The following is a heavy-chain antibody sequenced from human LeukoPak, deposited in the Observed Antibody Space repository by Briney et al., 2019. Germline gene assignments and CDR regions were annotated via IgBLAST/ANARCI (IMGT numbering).Heavy chain of an antibody. D-gene: IGHD4-17*01. J-gene: IGHJ4*02. V-gene: IGHV3-9*01. CDR3: AKSSGYGDYVAY. CDR1: GFIFGNYA. CDR2: ISWNSVKT. Sequence: GGSLRLSCAASGFIFGNYAMHWVRQPPGKGLEWVSGISWNSVKTGYADSVRGRFTISRDNAKNSLYLQMNSLRADDTALYFCAKSSGYGDYVAYWGQGTLVTVSS.